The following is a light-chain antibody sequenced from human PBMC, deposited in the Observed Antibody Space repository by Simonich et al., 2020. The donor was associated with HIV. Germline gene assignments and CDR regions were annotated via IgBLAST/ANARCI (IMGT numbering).Light chain of an antibody. CDR2: WAS. V-gene: IGKV4-1*01. Sequence: DIVMTQFPDSLAVSLGERATINCKSSQSVLSRSNNKNYLAWYQQKPGQPPKLLIYWASARESGVPDRFSGSGSGTDFTLTISSLQAEDVAVYYCQQYYTTPLTFGQGTKLEIK. CDR3: QQYYTTPLT. J-gene: IGKJ2*01. CDR1: QSVLSRSNNKNY.